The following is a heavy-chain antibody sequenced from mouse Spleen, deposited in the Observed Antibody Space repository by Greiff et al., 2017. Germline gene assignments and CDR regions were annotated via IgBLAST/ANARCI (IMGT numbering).Heavy chain of an antibody. CDR1: GFTFSSYG. CDR2: ISSGGSYT. J-gene: IGHJ1*03. V-gene: IGHV5-6*01. D-gene: IGHD1-1*01. CDR3: ARHKNYGSSYEYFDV. Sequence: EVQGVESGGDLVKPGGSLKLSCAASGFTFSSYGMSWVRQTPDKRLEWVATISSGGSYTYYPDSVKGRFTISRDNAKNTLYLQMSSLKSEDTAMYYCARHKNYGSSYEYFDVWGTGTTVTVSS.